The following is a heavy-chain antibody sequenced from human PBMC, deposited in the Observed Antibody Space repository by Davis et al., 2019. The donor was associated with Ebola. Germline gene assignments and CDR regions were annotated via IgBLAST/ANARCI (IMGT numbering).Heavy chain of an antibody. CDR2: INHSGST. J-gene: IGHJ6*02. CDR3: ARHKRDIVLVVYAPQWYYYYGMDV. CDR1: GGSFSGYY. Sequence: SETLSLTCAVYGGSFSGYYWSWIRQPPGKGLEWIGEINHSGSTNYNPSLKSRVTISVDTSKNQFSLKLSSVTAADTAVYYCARHKRDIVLVVYAPQWYYYYGMDVWGQGTTVTVSS. V-gene: IGHV4-34*01. D-gene: IGHD2-8*02.